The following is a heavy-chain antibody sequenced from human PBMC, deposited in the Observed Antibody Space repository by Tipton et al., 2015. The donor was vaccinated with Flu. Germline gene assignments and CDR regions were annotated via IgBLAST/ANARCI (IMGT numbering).Heavy chain of an antibody. CDR2: IYYSGST. Sequence: PGLVKPSQTLSLTCTVSGGSISSGGAYWSWIRQHPGKGLEWIGCIYYSGSTYYNPSLRSRPTILVDTSKNQFSLRLSSMTAADTAVYYCARRDYSNYVSDLKNWFDPWGQGTLVTVSS. D-gene: IGHD4-11*01. J-gene: IGHJ5*02. CDR1: GGSISSGGAY. V-gene: IGHV4-31*03. CDR3: ARRDYSNYVSDLKNWFDP.